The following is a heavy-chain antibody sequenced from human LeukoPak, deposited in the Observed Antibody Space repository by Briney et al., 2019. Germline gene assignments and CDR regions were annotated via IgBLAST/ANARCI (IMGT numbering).Heavy chain of an antibody. CDR3: AKGTLFGY. Sequence: QTGGSLRLSRAASGFTFDDYAMHWVRQAPGKGLEWVSGISWNSGSIGYADSVKGRFTISRDNAKNSLYLQMNSLRAEDTALYYCAKGTLFGYWGQGTLVTVSS. CDR2: ISWNSGSI. CDR1: GFTFDDYA. J-gene: IGHJ4*02. V-gene: IGHV3-9*01.